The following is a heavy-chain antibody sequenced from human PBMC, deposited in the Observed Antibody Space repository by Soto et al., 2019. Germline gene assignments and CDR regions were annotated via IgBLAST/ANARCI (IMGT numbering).Heavy chain of an antibody. CDR1: GGSISSYY. V-gene: IGHV4-59*01. CDR3: ARDPTNQYYDFWSGYPHAFDI. CDR2: IYYSGST. Sequence: QVQLQESGPGLVKPSETLSLTCTVSGGSISSYYWSWIRQPPGKGLEWIGYIYYSGSTNYNPSLKSRVTISVDTSKNQFSLKLSSVTAADTAVYYCARDPTNQYYDFWSGYPHAFDIWGQGTMVTVSS. J-gene: IGHJ3*02. D-gene: IGHD3-3*01.